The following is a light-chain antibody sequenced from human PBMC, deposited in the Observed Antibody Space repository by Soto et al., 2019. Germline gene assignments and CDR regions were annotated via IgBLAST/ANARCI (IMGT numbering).Light chain of an antibody. CDR3: QEYDGHCT. J-gene: IGKJ2*02. V-gene: IGKV1-5*03. CDR1: QNIKSR. CDR2: MAS. Sequence: IQMTQSPSTLSASVGDRVSITCRTSQNIKSRLAWYQQKPGKAPKLLIYMASSLQSGVPSRFSGSGSGTEFTLTINSLQPDDFATYFCQEYDGHCTFGQGTKLEMK.